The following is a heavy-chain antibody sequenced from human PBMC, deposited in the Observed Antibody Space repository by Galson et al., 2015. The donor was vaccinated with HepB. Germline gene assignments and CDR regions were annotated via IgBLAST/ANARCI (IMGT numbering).Heavy chain of an antibody. J-gene: IGHJ6*03. CDR3: ARGGGGRALPYFYYMDV. CDR1: GYTFTDYY. V-gene: IGHV1-2*04. Sequence: SVKVSCKASGYTFTDYYMHWVRQAPGQGLEWMGWINPNSSGTYHAQNFRDWVTMTRDTSVSTAYMELSRLRSDDTAVYYCARGGGGRALPYFYYMDVWGKGTAVTVSS. CDR2: INPNSSGT. D-gene: IGHD2-15*01.